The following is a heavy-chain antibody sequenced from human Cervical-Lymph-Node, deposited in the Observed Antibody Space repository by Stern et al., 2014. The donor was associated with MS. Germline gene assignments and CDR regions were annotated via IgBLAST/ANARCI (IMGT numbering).Heavy chain of an antibody. V-gene: IGHV2-5*02. CDR2: IYWDDDK. Sequence: ESGPTLVKPTQTLTLTCTFSGFSLSTSGVGVGWIRQPPGKALEWLALIYWDDDKRYSPSLKSRLTITKDTSKNQVVLTMTNMDPVDTATYYCAHRQTPYYDSSGVQGLDYWGQGTLVTVSS. J-gene: IGHJ4*02. CDR1: GFSLSTSGVG. CDR3: AHRQTPYYDSSGVQGLDY. D-gene: IGHD3-22*01.